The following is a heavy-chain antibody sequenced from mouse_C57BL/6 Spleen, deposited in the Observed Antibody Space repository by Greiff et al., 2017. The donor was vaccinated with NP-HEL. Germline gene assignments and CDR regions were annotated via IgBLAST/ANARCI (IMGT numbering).Heavy chain of an antibody. CDR1: GYTFTSYW. J-gene: IGHJ4*01. Sequence: VQLQQPGAELVLPGASVKLSCKASGYTFTSYWMHWVKQRPGQGLEWIGEIDPSDSYTTSNQKFKGKSTLTVDKSSSTAYMQLSSLTSADSAVYYCARGLGSYAMDYWGQGTSVTAAS. D-gene: IGHD4-1*01. V-gene: IGHV1-69*01. CDR2: IDPSDSYT. CDR3: ARGLGSYAMDY.